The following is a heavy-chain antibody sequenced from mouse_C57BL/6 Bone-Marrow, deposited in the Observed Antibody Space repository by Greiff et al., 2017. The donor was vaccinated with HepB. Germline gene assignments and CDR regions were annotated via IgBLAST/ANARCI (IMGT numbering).Heavy chain of an antibody. J-gene: IGHJ4*01. V-gene: IGHV1-64*01. Sequence: QVQLQQPGAELVKPGASVKLSCKASGYTFTSYWMHWVKQRPGQGLEWIGMIHPNSGSTNYNEKFKSKATLTVDKSSSTAYMQHSSLTSEDSAVYYCARLRITTNCEKYYYDMDYWGQGTSVTVSS. D-gene: IGHD2-4*01. CDR2: IHPNSGST. CDR3: ARLRITTNCEKYYYDMDY. CDR1: GYTFTSYW.